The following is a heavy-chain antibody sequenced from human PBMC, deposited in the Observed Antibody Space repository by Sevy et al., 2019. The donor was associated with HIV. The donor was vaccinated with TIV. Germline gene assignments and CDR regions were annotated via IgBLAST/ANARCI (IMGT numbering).Heavy chain of an antibody. CDR1: GGSISSYY. V-gene: IGHV4-59*01. CDR3: ARDQGYCSSTSCYSYFDY. D-gene: IGHD2-2*01. CDR2: IYYSGST. Sequence: SETLSLTCTVSGGSISSYYWSWIRQPPGKGLEWMGYIYYSGSTNYNPSLKSRVTISVDTSKNQFSLKLSSVTAADTAVYYCARDQGYCSSTSCYSYFDYWGQGTLVTVSS. J-gene: IGHJ4*02.